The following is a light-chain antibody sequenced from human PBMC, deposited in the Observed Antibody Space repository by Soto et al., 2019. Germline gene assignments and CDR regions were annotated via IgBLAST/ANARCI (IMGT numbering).Light chain of an antibody. CDR1: QSVSSSH. Sequence: ESEWMRTPGTLSLSPGARATVSCRASQSVSSSHLAWYQHKPGQAPRLLIYAASSRATGSPDRFSGGGSGTYVTRTICRQEPEDFAVYYGQQYGYSPITFGVGTRLEI. V-gene: IGKV3-20*01. J-gene: IGKJ5*01. CDR3: QQYGYSPIT. CDR2: AAS.